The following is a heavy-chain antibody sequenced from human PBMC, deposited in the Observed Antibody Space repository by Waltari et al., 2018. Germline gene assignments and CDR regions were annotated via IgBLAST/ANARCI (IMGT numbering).Heavy chain of an antibody. CDR2: INHSGST. V-gene: IGHV4-34*01. J-gene: IGHJ5*02. CDR1: GGAFSGYY. Sequence: QVQLQQWGAGLLKPSETLSLTWAVYGGAFSGYYWSWIRQPPGKGLEWIGEINHSGSTNYNPSLKSRVTISVDTSKNQFSLKLSSVTAADTAVYYCARGCSSTSCYWFDPWGQGTLVTVSS. D-gene: IGHD2-2*01. CDR3: ARGCSSTSCYWFDP.